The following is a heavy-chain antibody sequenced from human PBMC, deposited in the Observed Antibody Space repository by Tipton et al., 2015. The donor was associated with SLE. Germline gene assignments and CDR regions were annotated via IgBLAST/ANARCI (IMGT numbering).Heavy chain of an antibody. D-gene: IGHD3-22*01. J-gene: IGHJ5*01. Sequence: SLRLSCAASGFSFDDFAMHWVRQAPGKGLEWVSGISWNRDTIAYADSVKGRFTISRDNAKDSLYLQMNSLRSEDTALYYCVKDISAYPTYNWFD. CDR3: VKDISAYPTYNWFD. V-gene: IGHV3-9*01. CDR2: ISWNRDTI. CDR1: GFSFDDFA.